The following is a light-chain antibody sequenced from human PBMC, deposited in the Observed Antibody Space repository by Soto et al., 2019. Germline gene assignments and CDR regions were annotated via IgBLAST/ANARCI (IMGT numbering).Light chain of an antibody. CDR3: QQYNNWPPGT. V-gene: IGKV3-15*01. CDR2: GAS. Sequence: EIVMTQSPATLSVSPGERATLSCRASQSVSSNLAWYQQKPGQAPRRPIYGASTRATGIPARFSGSGSGTEFTLTISSLQSEDVAVYDCQQYNNWPPGTFGQGTKVEIK. CDR1: QSVSSN. J-gene: IGKJ1*01.